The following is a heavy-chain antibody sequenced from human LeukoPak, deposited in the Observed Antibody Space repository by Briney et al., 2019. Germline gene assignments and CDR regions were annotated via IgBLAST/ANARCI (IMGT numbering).Heavy chain of an antibody. J-gene: IGHJ4*02. V-gene: IGHV1-18*01. D-gene: IGHD5-18*01. CDR2: ISAYNGNT. CDR1: VYTFTSYG. CDR3: ARDRRGYCYGFAIDYFDY. Sequence: ASVKVSCKASVYTFTSYGISWVRQAPGQGLEWMGWISAYNGNTNYAQKLQGRVTMTTDTSTSTAYMELRSLRSDDTAVYYCARDRRGYCYGFAIDYFDYRGQGTLVTVSS.